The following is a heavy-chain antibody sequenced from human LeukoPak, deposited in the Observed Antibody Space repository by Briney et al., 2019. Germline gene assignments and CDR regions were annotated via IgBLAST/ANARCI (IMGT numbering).Heavy chain of an antibody. CDR2: IHASGST. V-gene: IGHV4-4*07. CDR3: ARGDRAVAGAWGWFDP. D-gene: IGHD6-19*01. Sequence: PWETLSLTCTVSNGSISSYYWSWIRQPAGKGLEWIGRIHASGSTNYNPSLKSRVTMSVDTPKNQFSLKLSSVTAADTAIYFCARGDRAVAGAWGWFDPWGQGTLVTVSS. J-gene: IGHJ5*02. CDR1: NGSISSYY.